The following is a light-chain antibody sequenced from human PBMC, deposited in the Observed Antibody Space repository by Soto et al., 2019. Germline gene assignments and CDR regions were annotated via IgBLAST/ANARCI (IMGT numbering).Light chain of an antibody. V-gene: IGLV2-14*01. CDR3: SSYTSSSTLV. Sequence: QSALTQPASVSGSPGQSITISCTGTSSDVGGYKFVSWYQQHPGKAPKLMIYDVSNRPSGVSNRFSGSKSGYTASLTISGLQAEDEADYYCSSYTSSSTLVFGGGTKVTVL. CDR1: SSDVGGYKF. CDR2: DVS. J-gene: IGLJ2*01.